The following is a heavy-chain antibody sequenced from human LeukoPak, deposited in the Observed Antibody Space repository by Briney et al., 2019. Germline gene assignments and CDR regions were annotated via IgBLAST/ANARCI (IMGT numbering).Heavy chain of an antibody. D-gene: IGHD3-10*01. CDR3: AKDGWYCSSTSCPYYYGSGSYYNGYFDY. CDR1: GFTFSSYG. J-gene: IGHJ4*02. V-gene: IGHV3-23*01. CDR2: ISGSGGST. Sequence: GGSLRLSCAAPGFTFSSYGMSWVRQAPGKGLEWVSAISGSGGSTYYADSVKGRFTISRDNSKNTLYLQMNSLRAEDTAVYYCAKDGWYCSSTSCPYYYGSGSYYNGYFDYWGQGTLVTVSS.